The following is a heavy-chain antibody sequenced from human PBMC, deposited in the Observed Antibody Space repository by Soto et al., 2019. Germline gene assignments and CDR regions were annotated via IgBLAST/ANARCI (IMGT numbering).Heavy chain of an antibody. Sequence: SETLSLTCAVYGGSFSGYYWSWIRQPPGKGLEWIGEINHSGSTNYNPSLKSRVTISVDTSKNQFSLKLSSVTAADTAVYYCARGGIYYDSSGYYLDYYYYYGMDVWGQGTTVTVSS. J-gene: IGHJ6*02. D-gene: IGHD3-22*01. V-gene: IGHV4-34*01. CDR3: ARGGIYYDSSGYYLDYYYYYGMDV. CDR1: GGSFSGYY. CDR2: INHSGST.